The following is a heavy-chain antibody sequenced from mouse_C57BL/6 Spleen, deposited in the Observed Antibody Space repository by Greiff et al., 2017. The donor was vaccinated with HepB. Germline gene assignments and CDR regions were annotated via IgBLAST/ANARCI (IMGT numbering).Heavy chain of an antibody. CDR1: GFTFSDYG. CDR3: ARETAQATDAMDY. CDR2: ISSGSSTI. D-gene: IGHD3-2*02. Sequence: EVQLQQSGGGLVKPGGSLKLSCAASGFTFSDYGMHWVRQAPEKGLEWVAYISSGSSTIYYADTVKGRFTISRDNAKNTLFLQMTSLRSEDTAMYYCARETAQATDAMDYWGQGTSVTVSS. J-gene: IGHJ4*01. V-gene: IGHV5-17*01.